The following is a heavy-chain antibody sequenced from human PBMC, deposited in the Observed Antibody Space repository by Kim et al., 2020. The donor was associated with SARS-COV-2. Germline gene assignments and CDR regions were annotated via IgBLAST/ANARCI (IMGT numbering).Heavy chain of an antibody. CDR3: ARLHYYYGMDV. V-gene: IGHV4-34*04. J-gene: IGHJ6*02. Sequence: TTHHNPSTKSRATISVDTSKNQFSRDLSSVTAADTAVYYCARLHYYYGMDVWGQGTTVTVSS. CDR2: TT.